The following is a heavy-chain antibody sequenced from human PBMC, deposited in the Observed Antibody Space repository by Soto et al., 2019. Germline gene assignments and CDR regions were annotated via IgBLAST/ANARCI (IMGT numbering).Heavy chain of an antibody. CDR2: ISYDGSNK. CDR1: GFTFSSYG. D-gene: IGHD3-3*01. Sequence: QVQLVESGGGVVQPGRSLRLSCAASGFTFSSYGMHWVRQAPGKGLEWVAVISYDGSNKYYADSVKGRFTISRDNSKNTLYLQMNSLRAEDTAVYYCAKDMRFLDYYYYMDVWGKGTTVTVSS. V-gene: IGHV3-30*18. CDR3: AKDMRFLDYYYYMDV. J-gene: IGHJ6*03.